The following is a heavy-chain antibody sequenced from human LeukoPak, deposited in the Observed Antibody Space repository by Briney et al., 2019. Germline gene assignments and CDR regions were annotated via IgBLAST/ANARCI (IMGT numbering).Heavy chain of an antibody. CDR1: GFTFSSYW. Sequence: GGSLRLSCAASGFTFSSYWMSWVRQAPGKGLEWVANIKQDGSEKYYVDSVKGRFAISRDNAKNSLYLQMNSLRAEDTAVYYCAKDLHYGSADYWGQGTLATVSS. D-gene: IGHD3-10*01. CDR2: IKQDGSEK. CDR3: AKDLHYGSADY. J-gene: IGHJ4*02. V-gene: IGHV3-7*01.